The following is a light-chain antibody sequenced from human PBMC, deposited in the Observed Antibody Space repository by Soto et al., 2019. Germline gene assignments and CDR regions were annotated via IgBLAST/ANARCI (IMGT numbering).Light chain of an antibody. CDR3: QVWDSSSDHVV. CDR2: DDS. J-gene: IGLJ2*01. CDR1: NIGSKS. Sequence: VLTQPPSVSVAPGQTARITCGGNNIGSKSVHWFQQKPGQAPVLVVYDDSDRPSGIPERFSGSNSGNTATLTISRVDTGDEADFYCQVWDSSSDHVVFGGGTKLTVL. V-gene: IGLV3-21*02.